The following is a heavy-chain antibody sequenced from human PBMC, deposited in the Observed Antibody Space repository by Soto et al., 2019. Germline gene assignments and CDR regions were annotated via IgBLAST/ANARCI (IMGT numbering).Heavy chain of an antibody. Sequence: GGSLRLSCAASGFTVSSNYMSWVRQAPGKGLEWVSVIYSGGSTYYADSVKGRFTISRDNSKNTLYLQMNSLRAEDTAVYYCASLFSSIAARPDDYWRQGTLVTVSS. V-gene: IGHV3-53*01. CDR2: IYSGGST. CDR3: ASLFSSIAARPDDY. J-gene: IGHJ4*02. D-gene: IGHD6-6*01. CDR1: GFTVSSNY.